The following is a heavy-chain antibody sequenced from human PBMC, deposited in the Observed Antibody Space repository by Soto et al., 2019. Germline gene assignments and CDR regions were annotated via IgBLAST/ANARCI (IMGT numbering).Heavy chain of an antibody. D-gene: IGHD1-1*01. CDR1: SGSISGYY. J-gene: IGHJ4*02. Sequence: PSETLSLTCTVSSGSISGYYWNWIRQPPGKGLEWIGYIYYLFTESTNYNPSLKSRVTISFDTSKNQFSLKLTSVTAADTAVYYCARGPELNFDYWGQGALDTVSS. V-gene: IGHV4-59*01. CDR3: ARGPELNFDY. CDR2: IYYLFTEST.